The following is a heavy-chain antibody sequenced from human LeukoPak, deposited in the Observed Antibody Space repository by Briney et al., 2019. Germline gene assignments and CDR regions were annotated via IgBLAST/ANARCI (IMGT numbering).Heavy chain of an antibody. Sequence: PGGSLRLSCAASGFTVSSKYMTWVRQAPGKGLEWVSSISSSSSNIYYADSVKGRFTISRDNAKNSLYLQMNSLRVEDTAVYYCARCTTGRTFGSLREIKRSREIDYWGQGTLVTVSS. J-gene: IGHJ4*02. CDR3: ARCTTGRTFGSLREIKRSREIDY. D-gene: IGHD1-1*01. V-gene: IGHV3-21*01. CDR2: ISSSSSNI. CDR1: GFTVSSKY.